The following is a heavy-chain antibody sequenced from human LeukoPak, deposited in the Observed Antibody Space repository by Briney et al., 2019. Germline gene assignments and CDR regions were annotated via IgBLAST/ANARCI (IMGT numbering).Heavy chain of an antibody. CDR2: MNPNSGNT. CDR1: GYTFTGYY. D-gene: IGHD2-2*01. J-gene: IGHJ6*03. CDR3: ARALKAAAARARYYYYYMDV. Sequence: ASVKVSCKASGYTFTGYYMHWVRQAPGQGLEWMGWMNPNSGNTGYAQKFQGRVTMTRNTSISTAYMELSSLRSEDTAVYYCARALKAAAARARYYYYYMDVWGKGTTVTISS. V-gene: IGHV1-8*02.